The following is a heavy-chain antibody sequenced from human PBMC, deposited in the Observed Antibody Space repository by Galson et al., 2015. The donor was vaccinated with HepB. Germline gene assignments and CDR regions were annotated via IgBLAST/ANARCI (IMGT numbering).Heavy chain of an antibody. CDR3: AKSHHGDHAHPYFDY. Sequence: SLRLSCAASGFTFSSYSMNWVRQAPGKGLEWVSSISSSSTYTHYADSVKGRFTISRDNGKNSLYLQMNSLRAEDTAVYYCAKSHHGDHAHPYFDYWGQGSLVPVS. CDR2: ISSSSTYT. J-gene: IGHJ4*02. CDR1: GFTFSSYS. V-gene: IGHV3-21*01. D-gene: IGHD4-17*01.